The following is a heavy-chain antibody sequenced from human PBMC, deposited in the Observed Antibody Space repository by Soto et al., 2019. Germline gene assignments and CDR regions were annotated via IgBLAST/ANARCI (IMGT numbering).Heavy chain of an antibody. CDR3: ARDSIKPQFGMDV. V-gene: IGHV4-59*01. Sequence: SETLSLTCTVSGGSISTYYWSWIRQPPGKGLEWIGYIYNSGNTNYNPSPKSRATISVDMSKNQFSLKLSSVTAADTAVYYCARDSIKPQFGMDVWGEVTTVTVSS. J-gene: IGHJ6*02. CDR1: GGSISTYY. CDR2: IYNSGNT.